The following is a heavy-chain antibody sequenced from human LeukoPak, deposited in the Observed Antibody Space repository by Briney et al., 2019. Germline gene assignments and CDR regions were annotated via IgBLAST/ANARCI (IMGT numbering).Heavy chain of an antibody. CDR1: GFTLTSYG. CDR3: AKTGGDSVLYYYYMDV. J-gene: IGHJ6*03. D-gene: IGHD3-10*01. Sequence: GGSLRLSCAASGFTLTSYGMHWVRQAPGKGLEWVAFIQYDGSNKNYADSVKGRFTISRDYSKNTLYLQMNSLRAEDTAVYYCAKTGGDSVLYYYYMDVWGKGTTVTVSS. CDR2: IQYDGSNK. V-gene: IGHV3-30*02.